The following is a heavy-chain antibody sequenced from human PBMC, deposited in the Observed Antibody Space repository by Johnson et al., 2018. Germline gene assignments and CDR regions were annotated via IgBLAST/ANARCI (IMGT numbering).Heavy chain of an antibody. D-gene: IGHD3-16*01. Sequence: QVQLVQSGGGVVQPGRSLRLSCAASGFTFSSYGMHWVRQAPGKGLEWVAVIWYDGSNKYYADSVKGRFTISRDNSKNTLYLQMNSLRAEDTAVYYCARDGGWTYYYYDGMDVWGQGATVTVSS. CDR3: ARDGGWTYYYYDGMDV. V-gene: IGHV3-33*01. CDR2: IWYDGSNK. CDR1: GFTFSSYG. J-gene: IGHJ6*02.